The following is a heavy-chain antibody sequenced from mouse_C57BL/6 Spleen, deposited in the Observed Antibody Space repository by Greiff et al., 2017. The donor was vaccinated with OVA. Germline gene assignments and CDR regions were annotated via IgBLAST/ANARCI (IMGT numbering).Heavy chain of an antibody. CDR1: GYAFSSYW. Sequence: QVQLQQSGAELVKPGASVKISCKASGYAFSSYWMNWVKQRPGKGLEWIGQIYPGDGDTNYNGKFKGKATLTADKSSSTAYMQLSSLTSEDSAVYLCTGSGGSSYPWFAYWGQGTLVTVSA. CDR2: IYPGDGDT. J-gene: IGHJ3*01. V-gene: IGHV1-80*01. CDR3: TGSGGSSYPWFAY. D-gene: IGHD1-1*01.